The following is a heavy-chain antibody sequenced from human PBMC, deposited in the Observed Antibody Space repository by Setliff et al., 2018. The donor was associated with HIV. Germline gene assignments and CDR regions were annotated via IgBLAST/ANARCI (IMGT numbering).Heavy chain of an antibody. CDR1: GDSIGTGTHY. D-gene: IGHD3-22*01. J-gene: IGHJ4*02. CDR2: LYGHSST. Sequence: PSETLSLTCNVSGDSIGTGTHYWAWIRQPPGKGLEWIGSLYGHSSTYYTKSLRGRVTISRDNAKNSLYLQMNSLRAEDTAVYYCAKYWSSGYYAFFDYWGQGTLVTVSS. CDR3: AKYWSSGYYAFFDY. V-gene: IGHV4-39*01.